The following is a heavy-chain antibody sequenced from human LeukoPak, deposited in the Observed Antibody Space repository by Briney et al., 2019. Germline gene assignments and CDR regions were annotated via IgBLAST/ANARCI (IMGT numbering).Heavy chain of an antibody. J-gene: IGHJ4*02. CDR1: GYTFTSYY. D-gene: IGHD3-3*01. Sequence: ASVKVSCKASGYTFTSYYMHWVRQATGQGLEWMGWLNPNNGNTGYAQKFQGRVTITRNTSINTAYMELSSLRSEDTAVYYCARDFRGGYDFWSGYYTPYYFDYWGQGTLVTVSP. CDR2: LNPNNGNT. CDR3: ARDFRGGYDFWSGYYTPYYFDY. V-gene: IGHV1-8*01.